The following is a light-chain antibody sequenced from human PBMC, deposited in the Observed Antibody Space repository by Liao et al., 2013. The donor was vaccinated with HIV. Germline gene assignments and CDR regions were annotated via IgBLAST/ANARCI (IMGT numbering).Light chain of an antibody. J-gene: IGLJ1*01. CDR2: QDT. CDR3: QAWDNSLYV. Sequence: SYELTQAPSVSVSPGQTASITCSGDKLGDKYACWYQQKPGQSPVLVIYQDTKRPSGIPERFSGSNSGNTATLIISGTQAMDEADYYCQAWDNSLYVFGAGTKVTVL. CDR1: KLGDKY. V-gene: IGLV3-1*01.